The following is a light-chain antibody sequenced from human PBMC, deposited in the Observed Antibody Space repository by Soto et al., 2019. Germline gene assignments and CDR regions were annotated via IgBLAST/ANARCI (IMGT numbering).Light chain of an antibody. V-gene: IGKV3-15*01. CDR2: VAS. CDR1: QSVSSSY. J-gene: IGKJ5*01. CDR3: QQFNNWPHT. Sequence: IALKQSPGTLSLSTGERATLSCRASQSVSSSYLAWYQQKPGQAPRLLIYVASYRATGIPARFSGSGSGTEYTLTISNLQAEDFAVYYCQQFNNWPHTFGQGTRLEI.